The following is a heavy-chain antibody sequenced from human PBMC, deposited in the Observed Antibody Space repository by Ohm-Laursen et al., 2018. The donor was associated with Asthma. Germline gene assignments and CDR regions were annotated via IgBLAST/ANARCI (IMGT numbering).Heavy chain of an antibody. Sequence: SDTLSLTWTASDDSFGAYYFSWIRQLPGQGLEWIGEITHAGYANYNASLESRVTISVDTSKEQFSLIVNSVTHADTAVYFCVASRQSAWGWDLWGQGTLVTVSS. CDR1: DDSFGAYY. CDR3: VASRQSAWGWDL. V-gene: IGHV4-34*08. D-gene: IGHD1-26*01. CDR2: ITHAGYA. J-gene: IGHJ4*02.